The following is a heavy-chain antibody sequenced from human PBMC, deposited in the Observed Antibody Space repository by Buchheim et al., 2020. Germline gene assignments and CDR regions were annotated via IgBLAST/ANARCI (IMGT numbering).Heavy chain of an antibody. Sequence: QVQLQESSPGLVKPSGTLSLTCAVSGGSISSSNWWSWVRQPPGKGLEWIGEIYHSGSTNYNPSLKSRVTISVDKSKNQFSLKLSSVTAADTAVYYCARETRDYYDSSGYYFRYYYYGMDVWGQGTT. D-gene: IGHD3-22*01. CDR1: GGSISSSNW. J-gene: IGHJ6*02. V-gene: IGHV4-4*02. CDR3: ARETRDYYDSSGYYFRYYYYGMDV. CDR2: IYHSGST.